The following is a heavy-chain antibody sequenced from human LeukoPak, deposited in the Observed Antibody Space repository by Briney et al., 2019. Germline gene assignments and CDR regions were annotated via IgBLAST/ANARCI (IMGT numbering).Heavy chain of an antibody. Sequence: PSETLSLTCTVSGGSISSYYWSWIRQPSGKGLEWIGYIHYSGGITYYNPSLKSRVTISVDTSKNQFSLKLTSVTPADTAVYYCARGGIVGSRTNWFDPWGQGILVTVSS. CDR3: ARGGIVGSRTNWFDP. CDR1: GGSISSYY. CDR2: IHYSGGIT. J-gene: IGHJ5*02. V-gene: IGHV4-59*01. D-gene: IGHD1-26*01.